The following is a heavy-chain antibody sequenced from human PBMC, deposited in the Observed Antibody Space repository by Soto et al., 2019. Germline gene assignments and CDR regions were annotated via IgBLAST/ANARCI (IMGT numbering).Heavy chain of an antibody. CDR1: GYTFTSYG. D-gene: IGHD3-10*01. V-gene: IGHV1-18*01. J-gene: IGHJ6*02. CDR3: ARGDFWFGEEVYYYYYGMDV. Sequence: ASVKVSCKASGYTFTSYGISWVRQAPGQGLEWMGWISAYNGNTNYAQKLQGRVTMTTDTSTSTAYMELRSLRSDDTAVYYCARGDFWFGEEVYYYYYGMDVWGQGTTVTVSS. CDR2: ISAYNGNT.